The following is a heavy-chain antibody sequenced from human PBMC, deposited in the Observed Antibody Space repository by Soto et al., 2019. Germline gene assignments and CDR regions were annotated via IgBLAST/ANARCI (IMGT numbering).Heavy chain of an antibody. CDR2: INAGNGNT. J-gene: IGHJ6*02. CDR3: ARGFRYSSSSMAYYYHGMDV. D-gene: IGHD6-6*01. CDR1: GYTFTSYA. Sequence: GAPVKVSCKASGYTFTSYAMHWVRQAPGQRLEWMGWINAGNGNTKYSQKFQGRVTITRDTSASTAYMELSSLRSEDTAVYYCARGFRYSSSSMAYYYHGMDVWGQGTTVTVSS. V-gene: IGHV1-3*01.